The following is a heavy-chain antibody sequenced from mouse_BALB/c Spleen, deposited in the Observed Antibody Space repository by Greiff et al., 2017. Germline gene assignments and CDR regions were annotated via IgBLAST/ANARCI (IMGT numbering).Heavy chain of an antibody. D-gene: IGHD3-1*01. J-gene: IGHJ4*01. CDR3: ARDPRRWGLYAMDY. Sequence: QVQLKESGPGLVAPSQSLSITCTVSGFSLTGYGVNWVRQPPGKGLEWLGMIWGDGSTDYNSALKSRLSISKDNSKSQVFLKMNRLQTDDTARYYGARDPRRWGLYAMDYWGQGTSVTVSS. V-gene: IGHV2-6-7*01. CDR1: GFSLTGYG. CDR2: IWGDGST.